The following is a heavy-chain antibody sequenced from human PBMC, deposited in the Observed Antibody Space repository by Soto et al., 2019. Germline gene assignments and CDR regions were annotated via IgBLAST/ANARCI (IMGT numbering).Heavy chain of an antibody. Sequence: QVQLVQSGAEVKKPGASVKVSCKASGYTFTSYGISWVRQAPGQGLEWMGWISAYNGNTNYAQKLQGRVTMTIDTSTSTAYMELRSLRSDDTAVYYCARGLSYCSGGSCYSNYYYYYYMEVWGKGTTVTVSS. V-gene: IGHV1-18*01. CDR2: ISAYNGNT. CDR1: GYTFTSYG. D-gene: IGHD2-15*01. CDR3: ARGLSYCSGGSCYSNYYYYYYMEV. J-gene: IGHJ6*03.